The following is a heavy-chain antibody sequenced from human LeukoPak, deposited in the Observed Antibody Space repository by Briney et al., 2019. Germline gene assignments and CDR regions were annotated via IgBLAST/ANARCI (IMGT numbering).Heavy chain of an antibody. J-gene: IGHJ5*02. CDR2: IYYTGNT. D-gene: IGHD2-15*01. Sequence: PSETLSLTCSVSGDSIIGYYWGWIRQPPGKGLEWIGNIYYTGNTYYNSSLKSRVTISVDTSKIQFYLKLSSVTAADTAVYFCARGYCSGGGCLGWFDPWGQGTLVTVSS. CDR3: ARGYCSGGGCLGWFDP. CDR1: GDSIIGYY. V-gene: IGHV4-38-2*02.